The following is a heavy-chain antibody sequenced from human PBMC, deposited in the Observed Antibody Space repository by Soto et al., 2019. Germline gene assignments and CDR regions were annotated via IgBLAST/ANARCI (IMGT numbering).Heavy chain of an antibody. CDR1: GFTFSSYW. J-gene: IGHJ5*02. CDR3: ARGLAAPFDP. Sequence: PGGSLRLSCVASGFTFSSYWMHWVRQAPGKGLVWVSRINSDGSITTYADSVKGRFTISRDNAKNTLYLQMNSLRAEDTAMYYCARGLAAPFDPWGQGTLVTVSS. D-gene: IGHD2-15*01. V-gene: IGHV3-74*01. CDR2: INSDGSIT.